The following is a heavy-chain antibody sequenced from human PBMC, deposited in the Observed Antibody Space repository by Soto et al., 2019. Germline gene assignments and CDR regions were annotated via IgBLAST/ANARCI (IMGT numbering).Heavy chain of an antibody. V-gene: IGHV4-34*01. CDR2: INHSGST. Sequence: QVQLQQWGAGLLKPSETLSLTCAVYGGSFSGYYWSWIHQPPGKGLEWIGEINHSGSTNYNPSLKSRVTISVDTSKNQFSLKLSSVTAADTAVYYCARLATYYDILTGYAPFDYWGQGTLVTVSS. D-gene: IGHD3-9*01. CDR1: GGSFSGYY. J-gene: IGHJ4*02. CDR3: ARLATYYDILTGYAPFDY.